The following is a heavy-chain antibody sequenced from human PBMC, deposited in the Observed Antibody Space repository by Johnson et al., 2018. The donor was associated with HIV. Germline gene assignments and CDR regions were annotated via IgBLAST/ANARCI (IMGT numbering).Heavy chain of an antibody. CDR3: AKCIWGSSLIDAFDI. J-gene: IGHJ3*02. CDR1: GFSFSPYA. D-gene: IGHD6-13*01. CDR2: ISHDGSKK. V-gene: IGHV3-30*04. Sequence: QVQLVESGGGVVQPGRSLRLSCAASGFSFSPYALHWVRQTTGKGLEWVAVISHDGSKKYYADSVEGRFTISRDNFKNTLHLQMNSLRAEDTAVYYCAKCIWGSSLIDAFDIWGQGTMVTVSS.